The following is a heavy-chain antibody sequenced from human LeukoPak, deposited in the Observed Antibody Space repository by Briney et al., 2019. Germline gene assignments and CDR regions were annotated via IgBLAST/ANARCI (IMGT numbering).Heavy chain of an antibody. CDR2: INPNSGGT. D-gene: IGHD2-15*01. V-gene: IGHV1-2*02. J-gene: IGHJ4*02. CDR3: ATCSGGSCYPLGFEY. Sequence: ASVKVSCKASGYTFTGYYMHWVRQAPGQGLEWMEWINPNSGGTNYAQKFQGRVTMTRDTSISTAYMELSRLRSDDTAVYYCATCSGGSCYPLGFEYWGQGTLVTVSS. CDR1: GYTFTGYY.